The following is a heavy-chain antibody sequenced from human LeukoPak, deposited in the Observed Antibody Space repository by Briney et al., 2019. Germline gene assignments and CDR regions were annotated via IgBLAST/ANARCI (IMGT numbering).Heavy chain of an antibody. CDR1: GFTFSSYG. J-gene: IGHJ4*02. CDR2: ISGSGSGGNT. Sequence: PGRSLRLSCAASGFTFSSYGMQWVRQAPGKGLEWVSTISGSGSGGNTYYADSVKGQFTISRDISKNTLYLQMNSLRAEDTAVYYCAKEAGSSGCYYFDYWGQGTLVTVSS. D-gene: IGHD6-19*01. CDR3: AKEAGSSGCYYFDY. V-gene: IGHV3-23*01.